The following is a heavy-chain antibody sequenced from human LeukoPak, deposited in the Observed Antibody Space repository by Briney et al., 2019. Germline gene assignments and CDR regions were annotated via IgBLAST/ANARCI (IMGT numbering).Heavy chain of an antibody. Sequence: SETLSLTCTVPGGSISSSSYYWGWIRQPPGKGLEWIGSIYYSGSTYYNPSLKSRVTISVDTSKNQFSLILSSVTAADTAVYYCARRSRQKWELPYFDYWGQGTLVTVSS. CDR2: IYYSGST. V-gene: IGHV4-39*07. CDR1: GGSISSSSYY. J-gene: IGHJ4*02. CDR3: ARRSRQKWELPYFDY. D-gene: IGHD1-26*01.